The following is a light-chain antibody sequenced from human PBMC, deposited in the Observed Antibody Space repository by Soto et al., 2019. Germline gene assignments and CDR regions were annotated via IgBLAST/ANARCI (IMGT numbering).Light chain of an antibody. CDR2: DAS. CDR3: QQHNTLPIT. J-gene: IGKJ3*01. V-gene: IGKV1-33*01. Sequence: DIQMTQSPSSLSASVGDRVTITCRASQGITNCLSWYQQKPGKAPQLLIYDASNLETGVTSRFSGSGSGTDFTFTINSLQPEDFATYYCQQHNTLPITFGPGTTVDI. CDR1: QGITNC.